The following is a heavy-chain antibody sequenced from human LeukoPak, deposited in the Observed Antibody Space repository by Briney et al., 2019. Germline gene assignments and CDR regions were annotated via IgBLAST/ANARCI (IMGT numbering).Heavy chain of an antibody. D-gene: IGHD2-2*01. CDR1: GGSISSYY. Sequence: SETLSLTCTVSGGSISSYYWSWIRQPPGKGLEWIGYIYYSGSTNYNPSLKSRVTMSVDTSKNQFSLKLSSVTAADTAVYYCARDAVVVPAANYYYYYYMDFWGKGTTVTVSS. V-gene: IGHV4-59*01. CDR3: ARDAVVVPAANYYYYYYMDF. CDR2: IYYSGST. J-gene: IGHJ6*03.